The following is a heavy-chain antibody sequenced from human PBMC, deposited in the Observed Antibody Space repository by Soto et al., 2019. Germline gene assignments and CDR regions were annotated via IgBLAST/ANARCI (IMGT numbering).Heavy chain of an antibody. CDR3: AAYYYDSLDY. CDR1: GGSISSGGYY. D-gene: IGHD3-22*01. Sequence: SETLSLTCTVSGGSISSGGYYWSWIRQHPGKGLEWIGYIYYSGSTYYNPSLKSRVTISVDTSKDQFSLKLSSVTAADTAVYYCAAYYYDSLDYWGQGTLVTVSS. CDR2: IYYSGST. V-gene: IGHV4-31*03. J-gene: IGHJ4*02.